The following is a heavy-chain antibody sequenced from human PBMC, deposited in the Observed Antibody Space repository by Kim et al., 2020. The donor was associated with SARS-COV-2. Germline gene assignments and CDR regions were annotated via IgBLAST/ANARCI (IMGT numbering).Heavy chain of an antibody. V-gene: IGHV4-59*13. CDR1: GDSINNYF. CDR2: IYYTGTT. D-gene: IGHD3-3*01. J-gene: IGHJ4*02. Sequence: SETLSLTCSVSGDSINNYFWSWLRQPPGKELEWIGNIYYTGTTNYNPSLRGRVSISVDTSGNQFSMTLNSVTAADTAVYYCARGIFDGFWTGYALYFDNWGQGTLVTVSS. CDR3: ARGIFDGFWTGYALYFDN.